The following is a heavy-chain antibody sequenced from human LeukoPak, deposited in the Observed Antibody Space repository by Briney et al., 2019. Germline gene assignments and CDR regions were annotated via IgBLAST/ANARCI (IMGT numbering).Heavy chain of an antibody. J-gene: IGHJ4*02. Sequence: ASVKVSCKASGYTXTGYYMHWVRQAPGQGLEWMGWINPNSGGTNYAQKFQGRVTMTRDTSISTAYMELSRLRSDDTAVYFCARDRYGDGFAHFDYWGQGTLVTVSS. CDR2: INPNSGGT. CDR3: ARDRYGDGFAHFDY. D-gene: IGHD5-24*01. V-gene: IGHV1-2*02. CDR1: GYTXTGYY.